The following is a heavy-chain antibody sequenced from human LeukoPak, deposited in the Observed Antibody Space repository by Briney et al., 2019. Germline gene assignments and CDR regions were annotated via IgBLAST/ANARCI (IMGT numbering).Heavy chain of an antibody. CDR1: GFTFSNAW. CDR2: IKSNTDGGTT. D-gene: IGHD2-2*01. CDR3: TSLSHCSIIGCQDY. Sequence: GGSLRLSCAASGFTFSNAWMNWVRQAPGKWLEWVGRIKSNTDGGTTDYSAPVNGRFTISRDDSTHTLYLQMNSLKIEDTAVYYCTSLSHCSIIGCQDYWGQGTLVTVSS. V-gene: IGHV3-15*01. J-gene: IGHJ4*02.